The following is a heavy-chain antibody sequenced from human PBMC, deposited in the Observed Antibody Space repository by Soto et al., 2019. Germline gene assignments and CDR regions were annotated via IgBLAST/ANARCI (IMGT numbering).Heavy chain of an antibody. Sequence: SLTCAVYGGPFSGHSWTCIRQSPGKGLEWIGDINHSGRVNYSPSLKSRVTISLDTSKNQFSLTLSAVTAADTAMYYCSTRAYDTNGYYRFDPWGQGTLVTVSS. CDR2: INHSGRV. V-gene: IGHV4-34*01. J-gene: IGHJ5*01. CDR1: GGPFSGHS. CDR3: STRAYDTNGYYRFDP. D-gene: IGHD3-22*01.